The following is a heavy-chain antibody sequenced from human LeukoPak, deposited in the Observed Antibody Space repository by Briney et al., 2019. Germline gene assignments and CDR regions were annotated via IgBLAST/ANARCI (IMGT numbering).Heavy chain of an antibody. V-gene: IGHV1-69*04. J-gene: IGHJ4*02. Sequence: ASVKVSCKASGGTFSSYAISWVRQAPGQGLEWMGRIIPILGIANYAQKFQGRVTITADKSTSTAYMELSSLRSEDTAVYYCARIRHSGGQGVGYWGQGTLVTVSS. CDR3: ARIRHSGGQGVGY. CDR1: GGTFSSYA. CDR2: IIPILGIA. D-gene: IGHD2-21*01.